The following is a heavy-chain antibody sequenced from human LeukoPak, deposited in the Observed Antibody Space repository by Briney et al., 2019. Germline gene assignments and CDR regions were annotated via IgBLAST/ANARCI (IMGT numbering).Heavy chain of an antibody. J-gene: IGHJ4*02. V-gene: IGHV3-30*18. CDR3: AKAMVRGVITTNFDY. CDR1: GFTFSSYG. D-gene: IGHD3-10*01. Sequence: GGSLRLSCAASGFTFSSYGMHWVRQAPGKGLEWVAVISYDGSNKYYADSVKGRFTISRDNSKNTLYLQMNSLRAEDTAVYYCAKAMVRGVITTNFDYWGQGTLVTVSS. CDR2: ISYDGSNK.